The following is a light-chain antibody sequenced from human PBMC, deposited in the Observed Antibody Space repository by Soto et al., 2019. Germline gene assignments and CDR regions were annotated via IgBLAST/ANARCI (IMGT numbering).Light chain of an antibody. J-gene: IGLJ2*01. CDR3: AAWDSALSTGV. V-gene: IGLV1-51*01. Sequence: QSVLTQPPSVSAAPGQKVTISCSGSNSNIGKNFVSWYQQLPGTAPKFLIYDNDKRPSGIPDRFSGSRSGTSATLGITGLQTGDEADYYCAAWDSALSTGVFGGGTKVTVL. CDR1: NSNIGKNF. CDR2: DND.